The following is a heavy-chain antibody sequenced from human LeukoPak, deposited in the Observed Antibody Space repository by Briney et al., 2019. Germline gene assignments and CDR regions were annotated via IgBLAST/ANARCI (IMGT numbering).Heavy chain of an antibody. CDR3: RGVVPAANDAFDI. CDR1: GFTFSGSA. V-gene: IGHV3-73*01. Sequence: GGSLRLSCAASGFTFSGSAMHWVRQASGKGLEWVGRIRSKANSYATAYAASVKGRFTISRDDSKNTAYLQMNSLKTEDTAVYYCRGVVPAANDAFDIWGQGTMVTVSS. CDR2: IRSKANSYAT. J-gene: IGHJ3*02. D-gene: IGHD2-2*01.